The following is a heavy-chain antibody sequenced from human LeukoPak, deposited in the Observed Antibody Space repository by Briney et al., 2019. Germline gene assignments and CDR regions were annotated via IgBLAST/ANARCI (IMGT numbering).Heavy chain of an antibody. J-gene: IGHJ4*02. CDR2: ISSSGSII. V-gene: IGHV3-11*01. D-gene: IGHD3-22*01. Sequence: GGSLRLSCAASGFMFNDYYMSWIRQAPGKGLEWVSYISSSGSIIYYADSVKGRFTISRDNAKNSLNLQMNSLRAEDTAVYYCAREPYYYDSSGYSVDYWGQGTLVTVSS. CDR3: AREPYYYDSSGYSVDY. CDR1: GFMFNDYY.